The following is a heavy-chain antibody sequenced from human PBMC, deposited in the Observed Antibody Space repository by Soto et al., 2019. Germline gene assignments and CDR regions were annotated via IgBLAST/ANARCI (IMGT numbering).Heavy chain of an antibody. CDR2: TYYSGST. CDR1: GGSISSGGYY. D-gene: IGHD3-10*01. CDR3: ARESRVRGFDP. Sequence: SSETLSLTCTVSGGSISSGGYYWSWIRQHPGKGLEWIGYTYYSGSTNYNPSLKSRVTISVDTSKNQFSLKLSSVTAADTAVYYCARESRVRGFDPWGQGTLVTVSS. J-gene: IGHJ5*02. V-gene: IGHV4-31*03.